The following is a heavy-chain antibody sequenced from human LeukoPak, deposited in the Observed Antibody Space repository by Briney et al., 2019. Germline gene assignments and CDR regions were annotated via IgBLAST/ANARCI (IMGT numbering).Heavy chain of an antibody. CDR1: GFTFSSYS. D-gene: IGHD6-19*01. CDR3: AKNQGQWLVPVDY. J-gene: IGHJ4*02. V-gene: IGHV3-48*01. Sequence: GGSLRLSCAASGFTFSSYSMNWVRQAPGKGLEWVSYISSSSSNIYYADSVKGRFTISRDNAKNTLYLQMNNLRAEDTALYYCAKNQGQWLVPVDYWGQGTLVTVSS. CDR2: ISSSSSNI.